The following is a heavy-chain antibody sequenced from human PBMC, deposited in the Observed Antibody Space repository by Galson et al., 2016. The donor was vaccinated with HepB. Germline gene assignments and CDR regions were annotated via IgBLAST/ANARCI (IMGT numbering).Heavy chain of an antibody. CDR2: ISYDGSDK. V-gene: IGHV3-30-3*01. CDR3: ARDLTGIYGMDV. D-gene: IGHD1-20*01. J-gene: IGHJ6*02. CDR1: GFTFSSYA. Sequence: SLRLSCAASGFTFSSYAMHWVRQAPGKGLEWVAVISYDGSDKYYADSVKGRFTISRDNSKHTLYLQMNSLRAEDTAVYYCARDLTGIYGMDVWGQGTTVTVSS.